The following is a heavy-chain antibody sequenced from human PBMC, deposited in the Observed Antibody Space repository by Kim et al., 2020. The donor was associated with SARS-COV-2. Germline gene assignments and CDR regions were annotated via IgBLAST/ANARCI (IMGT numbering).Heavy chain of an antibody. CDR3: AKDQGEYITSSPLDY. D-gene: IGHD3-16*01. CDR1: GFTFKFYA. J-gene: IGHJ4*02. Sequence: GGSLRLSCVASGFTFKFYAMHWVRQAPGKGLEWVAGISHGGTFKDYGDSVKGRFTVSRDNSKNKLYLQMSDLRVEDRAVYYCAKDQGEYITSSPLDYWGQGTLGSVS. CDR2: ISHGGTFK. V-gene: IGHV3-30*18.